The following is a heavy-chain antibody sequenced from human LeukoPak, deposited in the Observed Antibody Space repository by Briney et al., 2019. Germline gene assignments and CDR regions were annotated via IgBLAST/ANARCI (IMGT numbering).Heavy chain of an antibody. Sequence: PEGSLRLSCAASGFTFSSYAMNWVRQAPGKGLEWVSAISGSGGSTYYADSVKGRFTISRDNSKNTLYLQMNSLRAEDTAVYYCARAASFSSTGAFDLWGQGTVVTVSS. V-gene: IGHV3-23*01. CDR3: ARAASFSSTGAFDL. D-gene: IGHD2-2*01. CDR1: GFTFSSYA. CDR2: ISGSGGST. J-gene: IGHJ3*01.